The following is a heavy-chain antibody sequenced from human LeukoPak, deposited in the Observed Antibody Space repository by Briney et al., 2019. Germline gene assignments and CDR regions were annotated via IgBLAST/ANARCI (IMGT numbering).Heavy chain of an antibody. CDR2: IHYSGST. Sequence: PSETLSLTCTVSGGSITNYYWTWIRQPPGKGLEWIGYIHYSGSTNYNPSLKSRVTISVDRSKNQFSLKLSSVTAADTAVYYCARVPLYYYGSGSQYYFDYWGQGTLVTVSS. CDR1: GGSITNYY. CDR3: ARVPLYYYGSGSQYYFDY. D-gene: IGHD3-10*01. J-gene: IGHJ4*02. V-gene: IGHV4-59*12.